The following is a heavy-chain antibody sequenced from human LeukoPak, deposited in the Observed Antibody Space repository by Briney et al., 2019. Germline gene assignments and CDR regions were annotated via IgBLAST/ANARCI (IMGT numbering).Heavy chain of an antibody. J-gene: IGHJ4*02. V-gene: IGHV3-74*01. CDR1: GFTFKSSW. Sequence: GGSLRLSXAASGFTFKSSWMHWVRQPPGRGPVWVSRISSDGTNTRYADSVRGRFTVSRDNAKNTLYLQMNSLRVEDPAVYYCARDWGGSGPTSHDYWGQGTLVTVSS. CDR2: ISSDGTNT. D-gene: IGHD3-16*01. CDR3: ARDWGGSGPTSHDY.